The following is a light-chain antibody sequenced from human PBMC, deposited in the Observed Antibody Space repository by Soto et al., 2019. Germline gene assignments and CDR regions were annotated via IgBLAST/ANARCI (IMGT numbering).Light chain of an antibody. Sequence: AIRMTQSPSSFSESTGDRFTITCRASQGISSYLALYQQKPGKAPKLLIYAASTLQSGVPSRFSGSGSGTDFTLTSSCLQAEDFATYYCQQYYSYPHTFGQGTKVEIE. CDR3: QQYYSYPHT. V-gene: IGKV1-8*01. CDR1: QGISSY. J-gene: IGKJ1*01. CDR2: AAS.